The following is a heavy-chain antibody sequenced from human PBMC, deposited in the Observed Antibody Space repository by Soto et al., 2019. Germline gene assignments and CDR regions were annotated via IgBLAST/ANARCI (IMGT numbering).Heavy chain of an antibody. Sequence: PGGSLRLSCAASGFTFSSYAMSWVRQAPGKGLEWVSAISGSGGSTYYADSVKGRFTISRDNSKNTLYLQMNSLRAEDTAVYYCAKGLRGSSAPEAFDYWGQGTLVTVSS. J-gene: IGHJ4*02. V-gene: IGHV3-23*01. D-gene: IGHD6-6*01. CDR1: GFTFSSYA. CDR3: AKGLRGSSAPEAFDY. CDR2: ISGSGGST.